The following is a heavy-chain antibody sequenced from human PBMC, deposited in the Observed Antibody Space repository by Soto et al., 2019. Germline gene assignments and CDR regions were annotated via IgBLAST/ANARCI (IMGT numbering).Heavy chain of an antibody. CDR2: ISGGGDST. CDR1: GFTFSSYA. V-gene: IGHV3-23*01. D-gene: IGHD5-18*01. CDR3: ALGYSYAPFGP. J-gene: IGHJ5*02. Sequence: EVQLLESGGHLVQPGGSLRLSCAASGFTFSSYAMSWVRQAPGKGLEWVSGISGGGDSTYYADSVKGRFTISRDNSKNTLYLQMNSLRAEDTAVYYCALGYSYAPFGPWGQGTLVTVSS.